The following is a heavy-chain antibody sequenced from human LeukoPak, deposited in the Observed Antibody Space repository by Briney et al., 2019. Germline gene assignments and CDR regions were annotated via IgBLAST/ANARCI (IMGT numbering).Heavy chain of an antibody. D-gene: IGHD1-14*01. CDR1: GFTFSDYY. CDR3: ARVTPPTD. J-gene: IGHJ4*02. CDR2: IYSDGST. Sequence: GGSLRLSCAASGFTFSDYYMTWVRQAPGKGLEWLSVIYSDGSTHYADSVKGRFIISRDNSKNTLYLQMNTLRAEDTAVYYCARVTPPTDWGQGTRVTVSS. V-gene: IGHV3-66*01.